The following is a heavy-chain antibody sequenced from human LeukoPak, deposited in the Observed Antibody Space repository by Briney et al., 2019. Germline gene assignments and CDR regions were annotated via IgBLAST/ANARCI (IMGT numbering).Heavy chain of an antibody. V-gene: IGHV1-2*06. CDR1: GYTFTSYY. D-gene: IGHD5-18*01. CDR3: AREGSGYTYGRGSYFDY. J-gene: IGHJ4*01. Sequence: ASVKVSCKASGYTFTSYYMHWVRQATGQVLEWMGRINPNSGDTNFAQKFQGGVTMTRDTSISTAYMDLSGLRPDDTAVYYCAREGSGYTYGRGSYFDYWGHGILVTVSS. CDR2: INPNSGDT.